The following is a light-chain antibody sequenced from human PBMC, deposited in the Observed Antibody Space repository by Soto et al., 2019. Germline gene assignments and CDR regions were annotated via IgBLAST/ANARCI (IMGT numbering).Light chain of an antibody. CDR3: RSYTSSSTYVV. J-gene: IGLJ2*01. V-gene: IGLV2-14*01. Sequence: QSALTQPASVSGSPGQAITISCTGTSSDVGGYNYVSWYQQHPGKAPKLMIYDVSNRPSGVSNRFSGSKSGNTASLTISGLQAEDEDDYYCRSYTSSSTYVVFGGGTKLTVL. CDR2: DVS. CDR1: SSDVGGYNY.